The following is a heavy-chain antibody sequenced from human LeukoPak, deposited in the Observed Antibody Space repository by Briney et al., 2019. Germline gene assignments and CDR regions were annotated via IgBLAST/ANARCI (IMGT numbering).Heavy chain of an antibody. Sequence: PGGSLSLSCALSGFALCIYNMNCVPAAPEGGVECVSYIGSAGSTKLYADSVKGRITVSRDHAKNSLFLQMNSLRAEDTGVYYCARDRYSINLYMTCDYWGERTLVTVSS. D-gene: IGHD6-13*01. J-gene: IGHJ4*02. CDR2: IGSAGSTK. CDR3: ARDRYSINLYMTCDY. V-gene: IGHV3-48*01. CDR1: GFALCIYN.